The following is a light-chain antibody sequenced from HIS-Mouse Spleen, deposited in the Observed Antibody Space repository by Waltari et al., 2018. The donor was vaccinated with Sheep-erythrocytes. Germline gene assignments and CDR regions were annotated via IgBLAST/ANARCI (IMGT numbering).Light chain of an antibody. CDR3: CSYAGSSTPWV. CDR2: EGS. CDR1: SSDVGSYNL. Sequence: QSALTQPASVSGSPGQSITISCPGTSSDVGSYNLVSVYQQHPGKAPKLMIYEGSKRPSGVSNRFSGSKSGNTASLTISGLQAEDEADYYCCSYAGSSTPWVFGGGTKLTVL. J-gene: IGLJ3*02. V-gene: IGLV2-23*01.